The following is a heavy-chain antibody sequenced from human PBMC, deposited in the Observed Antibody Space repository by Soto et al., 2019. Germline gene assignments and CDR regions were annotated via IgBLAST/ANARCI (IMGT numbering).Heavy chain of an antibody. D-gene: IGHD3-9*01. Sequence: EVQLLESGGGLVQPGGSLRLSCAASGFTFSSYAMSWVRQAQGKGREWVSAISGSGGSTYYADSVKGRFTISRDNSKNTLYLQMNSLRAEDTAVYYCAKDYDILTGYYFDYWGQGTLVTVSS. CDR1: GFTFSSYA. CDR2: ISGSGGST. CDR3: AKDYDILTGYYFDY. V-gene: IGHV3-23*01. J-gene: IGHJ4*02.